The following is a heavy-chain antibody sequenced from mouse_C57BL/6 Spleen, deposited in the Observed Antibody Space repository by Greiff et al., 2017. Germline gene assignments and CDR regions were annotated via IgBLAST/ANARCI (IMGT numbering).Heavy chain of an antibody. CDR3: ARGGNPHYYAMDY. CDR1: GYSFTSYY. J-gene: IGHJ4*01. CDR2: IYPGSGNT. V-gene: IGHV1-66*01. D-gene: IGHD2-1*01. Sequence: QVQLQQSGPELVKPGASVKISCKASGYSFTSYYIHWVKQRPGPGLEWIGWIYPGSGNTKYNEKFKGKATLTADTSSSTAYMQLSSLTSEDSAVYYCARGGNPHYYAMDYWGQGTSVTVSS.